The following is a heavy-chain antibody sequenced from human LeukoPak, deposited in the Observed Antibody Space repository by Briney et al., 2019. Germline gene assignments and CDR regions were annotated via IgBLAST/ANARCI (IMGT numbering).Heavy chain of an antibody. J-gene: IGHJ4*02. CDR3: ARENHDFWSGYYSY. V-gene: IGHV4-4*07. Sequence: PSETLSLTCTVSGGSISSYYWSWIRQPAGKGLEWIGRIYTSGSTNYNPSLKSRVTMSVDMSKNQFSLKLSSVTAADTAVYYCARENHDFWSGYYSYWGQGTLVTVSS. CDR2: IYTSGST. D-gene: IGHD3-3*01. CDR1: GGSISSYY.